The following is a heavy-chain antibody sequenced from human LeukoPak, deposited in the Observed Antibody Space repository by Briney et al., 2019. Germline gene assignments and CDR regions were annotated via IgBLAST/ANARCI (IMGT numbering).Heavy chain of an antibody. J-gene: IGHJ6*03. CDR1: GYTFTDYY. Sequence: ASMRVSCKPSGYTFTDYYLHWVRQAPGQGLEWMGWINPRSGGTNYAQKFQGRVTMTRDTSISTSYMELTRLTSDDTAVYFCARDPSHFYYTDVWGKGTTVTVPS. CDR2: INPRSGGT. V-gene: IGHV1-2*02. D-gene: IGHD6-6*01. CDR3: ARDPSHFYYTDV.